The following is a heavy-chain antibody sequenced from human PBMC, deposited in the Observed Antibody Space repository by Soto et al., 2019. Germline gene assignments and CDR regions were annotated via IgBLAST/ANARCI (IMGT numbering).Heavy chain of an antibody. CDR2: IYPGDSDT. D-gene: IGHD6-13*01. J-gene: IGHJ6*02. CDR1: GYSFTSYW. CDR3: AVSGGGQKQQPPNYFYGMDV. V-gene: IGHV5-51*01. Sequence: GESLKISCKGSGYSFTSYWIGWVRQMPGKGLELMGIIYPGDSDTRYSPSFQGQVTISADKSISTAYLQWSSLKASDTAMYYCAVSGGGQKQQPPNYFYGMDVWGQGTLVTVS.